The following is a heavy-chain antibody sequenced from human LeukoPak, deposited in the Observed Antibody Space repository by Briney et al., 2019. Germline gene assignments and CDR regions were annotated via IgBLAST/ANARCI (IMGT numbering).Heavy chain of an antibody. CDR2: ISSSGITK. CDR3: ARERYYYDASGHYNGPFDY. CDR1: GFTFSSSE. Sequence: GGSLRLSCAASGFTFSSSEMNWVRQAPGKGLEWVAYISSSGITKYYSDSVKGRFTLSRDNAKSSLYPQMNSLRAEDTAVYYCARERYYYDASGHYNGPFDYWGQGTLVTVSS. V-gene: IGHV3-48*03. J-gene: IGHJ4*02. D-gene: IGHD3-22*01.